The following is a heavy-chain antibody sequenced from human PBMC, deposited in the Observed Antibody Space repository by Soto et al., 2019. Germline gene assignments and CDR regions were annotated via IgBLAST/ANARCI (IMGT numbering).Heavy chain of an antibody. CDR2: VSVSGDGT. CDR1: GFSFENFA. D-gene: IGHD1-1*01. J-gene: IGHJ6*02. Sequence: EEQVLESGGGLGQPGGSLRLTCSASGFSFENFAISWVRLAPGRGLEWVSSVSVSGDGTHYSDSVKGRFTISRDKSDNTVYLQMNSLRVEDSAVYYCEAIRVGTVAVKLKYYYGMDVWGQGTTVTVSS. V-gene: IGHV3-23*01. CDR3: EAIRVGTVAVKLKYYYGMDV.